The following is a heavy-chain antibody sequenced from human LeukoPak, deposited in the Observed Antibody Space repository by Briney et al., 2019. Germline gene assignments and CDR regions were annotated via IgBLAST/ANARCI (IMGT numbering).Heavy chain of an antibody. CDR1: GYTFTSYG. CDR3: ARQLSEGQWLAIYYFDY. D-gene: IGHD6-19*01. Sequence: GASVKVSCKASGYTFTSYGISWVRQAPGQGLEWMGWISAYNGNTNYAQKLQGRVTMTTDTSTSTAYMELRSLRSDDTAVYYCARQLSEGQWLAIYYFDYWGQGTLVTVSS. CDR2: ISAYNGNT. J-gene: IGHJ4*02. V-gene: IGHV1-18*04.